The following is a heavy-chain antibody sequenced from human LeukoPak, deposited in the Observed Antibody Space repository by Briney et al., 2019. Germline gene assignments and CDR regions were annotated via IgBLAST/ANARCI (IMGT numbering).Heavy chain of an antibody. CDR1: GFTFSSYG. CDR3: AKDRGYCSSTSCYASPSYMDV. V-gene: IGHV3-30*02. D-gene: IGHD2-2*01. J-gene: IGHJ6*03. Sequence: GGSLRPSCAASGFTFSSYGMHWVRQAPGKGLEWVAFIRYDGSNKYYADSVKGRFTISRDNSKNTLYLQMNSLRAEDTAVYYCAKDRGYCSSTSCYASPSYMDVWGKGTTVTVSS. CDR2: IRYDGSNK.